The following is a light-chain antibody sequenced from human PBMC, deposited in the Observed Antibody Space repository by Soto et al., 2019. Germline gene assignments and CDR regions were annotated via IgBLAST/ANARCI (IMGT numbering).Light chain of an antibody. J-gene: IGKJ5*01. V-gene: IGKV3-11*02. CDR2: DAS. Sequence: EIVFTQSPATLSLSPGNRATLSCRACQSVSSYLAWYQQKPGEAPRRLIYDASNRATGIPARFSGSGSGRDFTLTISSLEPEDFAVYYCQQRSNWPPITFGQGTRLDIK. CDR3: QQRSNWPPIT. CDR1: QSVSSY.